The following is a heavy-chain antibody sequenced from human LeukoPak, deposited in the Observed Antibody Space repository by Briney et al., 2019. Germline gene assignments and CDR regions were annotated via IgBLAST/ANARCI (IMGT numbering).Heavy chain of an antibody. J-gene: IGHJ4*02. V-gene: IGHV4-38-2*02. Sequence: SETLSLTCTVSGGSISSYYWAWIRQPPGKGPEWIGSMHHNSGATFYSPSLKSRVTISVDTSKNQLSLKLSSVTAADTAVYYCARLSQELWSHFDYWGQGTLVTVSS. CDR1: GGSISSYY. CDR3: ARLSQELWSHFDY. D-gene: IGHD5-18*01. CDR2: MHHNSGAT.